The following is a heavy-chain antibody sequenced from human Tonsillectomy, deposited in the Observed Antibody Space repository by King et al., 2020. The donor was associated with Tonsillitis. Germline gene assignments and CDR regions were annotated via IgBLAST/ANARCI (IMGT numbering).Heavy chain of an antibody. V-gene: IGHV3-21*01. CDR2: ICYSSSYI. CDR1: GFTFSTYS. CDR3: ARGLGYGIAARPDGAFDI. Sequence: VQLVESGGGLVQPGGSLRLSCAASGFTFSTYSMNWVRQAPGKGLEWVSSICYSSSYIDYSESLKGRFTVSRDNAKNSLYLQMNSLRSADTAVYYCARGLGYGIAARPDGAFDIWGRGTMVTVSS. J-gene: IGHJ3*02. D-gene: IGHD6-6*01.